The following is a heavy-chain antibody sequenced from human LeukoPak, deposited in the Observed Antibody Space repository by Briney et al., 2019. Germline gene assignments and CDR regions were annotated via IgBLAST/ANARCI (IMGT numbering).Heavy chain of an antibody. CDR1: GFTFSSYS. CDR3: AGKGYYYYGMDV. J-gene: IGHJ6*02. V-gene: IGHV3-48*01. CDR2: ISSSSSTI. Sequence: GGSLRLSCAASGFTFSSYSMNWVRQAPGKGLEWVSYISSSSSTIYYADSVKGRFTISRDNSKNTLYLQMNSLRAEDTAVYYCAGKGYYYYGMDVWGQGTTVTVSS. D-gene: IGHD4-23*01.